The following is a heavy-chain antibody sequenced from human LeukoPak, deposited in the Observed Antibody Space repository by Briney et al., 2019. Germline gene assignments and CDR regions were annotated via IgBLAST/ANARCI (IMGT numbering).Heavy chain of an antibody. CDR2: INPNSGGT. Sequence: ASVKVSCKASGYTFTGYYMHWVRQAPGQGLEWMGWINPNSGGTNYAQKFQGRVTMTRDTSISTAYMELSRLRSDDTAVYYCARAPNPVLLWFGDAFDIWGQETMATVSS. J-gene: IGHJ3*02. CDR3: ARAPNPVLLWFGDAFDI. D-gene: IGHD3-10*01. V-gene: IGHV1-2*02. CDR1: GYTFTGYY.